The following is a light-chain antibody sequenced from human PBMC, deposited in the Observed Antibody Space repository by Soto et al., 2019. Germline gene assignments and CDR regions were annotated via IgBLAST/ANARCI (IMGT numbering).Light chain of an antibody. Sequence: IQMTQSPSSLSASVGDRVTITCRASQRITTYLNWYQQKPGNAPKLLITTAGTLQRGVPSRFSCSGSGTDFTLTITSLQREDFATYFCQQTYSTPYTFGQGTKLEIK. J-gene: IGKJ2*01. CDR3: QQTYSTPYT. CDR2: TAG. V-gene: IGKV1-39*01. CDR1: QRITTY.